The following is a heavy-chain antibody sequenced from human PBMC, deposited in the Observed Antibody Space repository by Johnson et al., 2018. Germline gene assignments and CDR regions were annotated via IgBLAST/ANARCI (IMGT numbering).Heavy chain of an antibody. Sequence: QVQLVQSGGGVVQXGRSLRPXCAASGFTFSAFAMHWLRQAPGKGLEWVAVISYDGSNKYYADSVKGRFTISRDNSKNTLYLQMNSLRAEDTAGYYCARRRSSWVDAFDIWGQGTMVTVSS. CDR2: ISYDGSNK. V-gene: IGHV3-30-3*01. CDR3: ARRRSSWVDAFDI. J-gene: IGHJ3*02. CDR1: GFTFSAFA. D-gene: IGHD6-13*01.